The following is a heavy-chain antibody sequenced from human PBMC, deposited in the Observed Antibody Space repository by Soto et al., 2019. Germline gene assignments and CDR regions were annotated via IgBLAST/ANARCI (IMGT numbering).Heavy chain of an antibody. CDR2: IYYSGST. D-gene: IGHD3-3*01. CDR1: GGSISSGGYY. V-gene: IGHV4-31*03. CDR3: ARGPPTITIFGVVIIPNNWFDP. J-gene: IGHJ5*02. Sequence: SETLSLTCPVSGGSISSGGYYWSWIRQHPGKGLEWIGYIYYSGSTYYNPSLKSRVTISVDTSKNQFSLKLSSVTAADTAVYYCARGPPTITIFGVVIIPNNWFDPWGQGTLVTVSS.